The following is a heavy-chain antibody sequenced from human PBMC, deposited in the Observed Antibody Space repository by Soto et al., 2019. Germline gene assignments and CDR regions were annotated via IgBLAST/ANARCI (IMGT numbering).Heavy chain of an antibody. J-gene: IGHJ4*02. CDR1: GFTFSSYW. Sequence: GGSLRLSCAASGFTFSSYWMSWVRQAPGKGLEWVANIKQDGSEKYYVDSVKGRFTISRDNAKNSLYLQMNSLRAEDTAVYYCARDGYGGITIFGVVIIGYFDYWGQGTLVTVSS. CDR3: ARDGYGGITIFGVVIIGYFDY. CDR2: IKQDGSEK. D-gene: IGHD3-3*01. V-gene: IGHV3-7*01.